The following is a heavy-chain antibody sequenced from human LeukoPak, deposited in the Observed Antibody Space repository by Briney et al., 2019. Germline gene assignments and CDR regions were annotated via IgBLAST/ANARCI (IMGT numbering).Heavy chain of an antibody. J-gene: IGHJ6*02. V-gene: IGHV4-34*01. CDR3: ATTGRPGRYYYGMDV. CDR2: INHSGST. CDR1: GGSFSGYY. D-gene: IGHD1-14*01. Sequence: SETLSLTCAVYGGSFSGYYWSWIRQPPGKGLEWIGEINHSGSTNYNPSLKSRVTISVDTSKNQFSLKLSSVTAADTAVCYCATTGRPGRYYYGMDVWGQGTTVTVSS.